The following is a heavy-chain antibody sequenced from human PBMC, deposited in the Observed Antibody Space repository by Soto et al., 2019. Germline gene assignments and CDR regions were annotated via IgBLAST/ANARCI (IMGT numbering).Heavy chain of an antibody. CDR1: GYTFTSYG. CDR2: ISAYNGNT. Sequence: ASVKVSCKASGYTFTSYGISWVRQAPGQGLEWMGWISAYNGNTNYAQKLQGRVTMTTDTSTSTAYMELRSLRSDDTAVYYCASSIAAAGRAGTFDIWGQGTMVTVSS. V-gene: IGHV1-18*01. J-gene: IGHJ3*02. CDR3: ASSIAAAGRAGTFDI. D-gene: IGHD6-13*01.